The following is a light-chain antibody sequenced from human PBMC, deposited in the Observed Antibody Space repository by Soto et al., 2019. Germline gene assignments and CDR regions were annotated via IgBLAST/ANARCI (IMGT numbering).Light chain of an antibody. CDR3: QQRGDWPIT. CDR1: QSVSSY. CDR2: DAS. V-gene: IGKV3-11*01. Sequence: EIVLTQSPATLSLSPGERATLSRRASQSVSSYLAWFQQKPGQAPRLLIYDASSRATGIPARFSGSGSGTDFTLTISSLEPEDFAVYYCQQRGDWPITFGQGTRLDIK. J-gene: IGKJ5*01.